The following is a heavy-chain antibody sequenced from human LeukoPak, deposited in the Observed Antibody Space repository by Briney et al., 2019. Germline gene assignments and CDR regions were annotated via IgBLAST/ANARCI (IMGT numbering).Heavy chain of an antibody. V-gene: IGHV3-7*01. CDR1: GFTFGDYA. CDR3: ARSINGLWFGL. Sequence: GRSLRLSCTASGFTFGDYAMSWVRQAPGKGLEWMANIKQDGSEKYYVDSVKGRFTISRDNAKNSLYLQMNSLRAEDTAVYYCARSINGLWFGLWGQGTLVTVSS. J-gene: IGHJ4*02. CDR2: IKQDGSEK. D-gene: IGHD3-10*01.